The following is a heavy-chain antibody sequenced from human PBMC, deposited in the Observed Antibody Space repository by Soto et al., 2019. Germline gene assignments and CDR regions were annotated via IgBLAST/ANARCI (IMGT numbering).Heavy chain of an antibody. D-gene: IGHD4-17*01. V-gene: IGHV4-61*01. J-gene: IGHJ4*02. CDR3: ARDYGGDY. Sequence: PSEILSLTCTVSGDSVTSRRFYWSWIRQPPGKGLEWVGKIYYSGSTVYNPSLESRVTISIDTSKNQFSLKLDSVTSADTAVYFCARDYGGDYWGQGTLVTVSS. CDR1: GDSVTSRRFY. CDR2: IYYSGST.